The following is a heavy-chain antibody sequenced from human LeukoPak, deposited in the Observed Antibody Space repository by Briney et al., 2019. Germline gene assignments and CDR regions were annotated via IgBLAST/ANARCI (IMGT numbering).Heavy chain of an antibody. J-gene: IGHJ6*02. D-gene: IGHD4-11*01. CDR3: ARLRYSNFLGGMDF. CDR1: GFTFRNFG. V-gene: IGHV3-33*01. CDR2: IWYDGSHK. Sequence: GGSLRLSCAASGFTFRNFGTHWVRQAPGRGLEWVALIWYDGSHKDYVDSVKGRFTISRDNSKNTVDLQMNSLRAEDTAVYYCARLRYSNFLGGMDFWGQGSTVTVSS.